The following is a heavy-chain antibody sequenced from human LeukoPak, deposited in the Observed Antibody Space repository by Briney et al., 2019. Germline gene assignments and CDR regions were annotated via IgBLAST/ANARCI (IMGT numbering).Heavy chain of an antibody. V-gene: IGHV3-21*01. Sequence: PGESLRLSCAASGFTFSSYGLNWVRQAPGEGLEWVSTISSGGHVYYEDSVKGRFTISRDNAKNSLYLQMNSLRAEDTAVYYCARDQDGGKYYYESNGYSHWGQGILVTVSS. D-gene: IGHD3-22*01. CDR1: GFTFSSYG. CDR2: ISSGGHV. CDR3: ARDQDGGKYYYESNGYSH. J-gene: IGHJ4*02.